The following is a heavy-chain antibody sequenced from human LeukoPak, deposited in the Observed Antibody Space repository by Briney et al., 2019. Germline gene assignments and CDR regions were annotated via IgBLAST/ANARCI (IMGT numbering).Heavy chain of an antibody. D-gene: IGHD1-26*01. Sequence: PGGSLRLSCAASGFTVSSSYMGWVRQAPGKGLEWVSVIYSGGTTYYADSVKGRLTISRDNSKNTLYLQMNSLRVEDTAVYYCARGGGGNYRDYWGRGTLVTVSS. CDR1: GFTVSSSY. V-gene: IGHV3-66*02. CDR3: ARGGGGNYRDY. J-gene: IGHJ4*02. CDR2: IYSGGTT.